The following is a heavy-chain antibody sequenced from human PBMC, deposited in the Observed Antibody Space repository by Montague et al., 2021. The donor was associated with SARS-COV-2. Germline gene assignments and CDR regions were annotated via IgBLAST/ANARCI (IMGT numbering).Heavy chain of an antibody. CDR1: GASVTSINW. CDR2: IHHTGIT. V-gene: IGHV4-4*02. D-gene: IGHD6-13*01. J-gene: IGHJ4*02. Sequence: SETLSLTCAVSGASVTSINWWSRVRQPPGRGLEWIAEIHHTGITNFNPSLRSRVSISLDTLKNQFSLTLNSVTAADTATYFCASHPVFQQLYSWGQGTLVSVSS. CDR3: ASHPVFQQLYS.